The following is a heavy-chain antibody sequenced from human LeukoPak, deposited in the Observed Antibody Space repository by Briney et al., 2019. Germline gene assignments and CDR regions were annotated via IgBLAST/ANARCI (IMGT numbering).Heavy chain of an antibody. J-gene: IGHJ4*02. V-gene: IGHV3-48*04. CDR1: AFTFSSYW. Sequence: GGSLRLSCAASAFTFSSYWMHWVRQAPGKGLEWVSYISDSSSTIYYADSVKGRFTISRDNAKNSLYLQMNSLRAEDTAVYYCAGAGDYWGQGTLVTVSS. CDR3: AGAGDY. CDR2: ISDSSSTI.